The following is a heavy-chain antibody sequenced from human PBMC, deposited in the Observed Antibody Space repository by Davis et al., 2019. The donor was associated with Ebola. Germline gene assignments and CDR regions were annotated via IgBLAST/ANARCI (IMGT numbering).Heavy chain of an antibody. V-gene: IGHV1-3*01. CDR3: ARDRGGDYSFDY. CDR1: GYTFTSYA. D-gene: IGHD3-10*01. CDR2: INAGNGNT. Sequence: AASAKVSCKASGYTFTSYAMHWVRQAPGQRLEWMGWINAGNGNTKYSQKFQGRVTITRDTSASTAYMELSSLRSEDTSVYYCARDRGGDYSFDYWGQGTLVTVSS. J-gene: IGHJ4*02.